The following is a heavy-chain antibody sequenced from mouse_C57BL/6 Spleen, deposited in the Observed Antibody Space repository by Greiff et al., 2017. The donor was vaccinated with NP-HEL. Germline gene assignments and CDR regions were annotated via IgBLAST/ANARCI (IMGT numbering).Heavy chain of an antibody. CDR3: ARERGYYFDY. CDR1: GYTFTSYW. CDR2: IDPSDSYT. V-gene: IGHV1-59*01. Sequence: QVQLQQPGAELVRPGTSVKLSCKASGYTFTSYWMHWVKQRPGQGLEWIGVIDPSDSYTNYNQKFKGKATLTVDTSSSTAYMQLSSLTSEDSAVYYCARERGYYFDYWGQGTTLTVSS. J-gene: IGHJ2*01.